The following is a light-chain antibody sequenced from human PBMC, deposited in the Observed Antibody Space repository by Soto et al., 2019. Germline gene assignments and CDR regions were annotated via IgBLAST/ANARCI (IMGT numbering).Light chain of an antibody. J-gene: IGKJ5*01. Sequence: EIVLTQSPGTLSLSPWERATLSCRASQSVSSANFAWYQQKPGQAPRLLIYGASSRATGIPDRFSGSGSGTDFTLTISSLEPEDSAVYYCQQRHMWPITFGQGTRLEIK. V-gene: IGKV3D-20*02. CDR3: QQRHMWPIT. CDR2: GAS. CDR1: QSVSSAN.